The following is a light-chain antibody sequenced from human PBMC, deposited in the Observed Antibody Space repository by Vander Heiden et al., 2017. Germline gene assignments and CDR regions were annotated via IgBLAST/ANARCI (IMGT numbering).Light chain of an antibody. J-gene: IGKJ4*01. V-gene: IGKV1-33*01. CDR1: KDISNS. CDR3: QQYDSLPFT. CDR2: DAS. Sequence: DIQMPQSPSSLSASVGERVTITSDANKDISNSVNWYQQKPGKAPKLLIYDASNLETGVPSRFSGSGSGTDFTFTISSLQPEDIATYYCQQYDSLPFTFGGGTRVEIK.